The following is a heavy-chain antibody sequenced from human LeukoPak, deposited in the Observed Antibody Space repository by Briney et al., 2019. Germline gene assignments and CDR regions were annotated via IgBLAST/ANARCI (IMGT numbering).Heavy chain of an antibody. CDR1: GYTFTSYG. V-gene: IGHV1-18*01. D-gene: IGHD6-13*01. J-gene: IGHJ6*03. Sequence: ASVKVSCKASGYTFTSYGISWVRQAPGQGLEWMGWISAYNGNTNYAQKLQGRVTMTTDTSTSTAYMELRSLRSDDTAVYYCARAEGYSSSWKYYYYYYYMDVWGKRTTVTVSS. CDR3: ARAEGYSSSWKYYYYYYYMDV. CDR2: ISAYNGNT.